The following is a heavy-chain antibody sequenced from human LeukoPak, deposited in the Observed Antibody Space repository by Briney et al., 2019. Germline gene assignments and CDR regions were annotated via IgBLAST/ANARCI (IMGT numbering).Heavy chain of an antibody. Sequence: SVKVSCKASVGTFSSYAISWVRQAPGQGLEWMGGIIPIFGTANYAQKFQGRVTITADESTNTAYMELSSLRSEDTAVYYCARDDNDYGDPWSAVDAFDIWGQGTMVTVSS. J-gene: IGHJ3*02. CDR2: IIPIFGTA. V-gene: IGHV1-69*13. D-gene: IGHD4-17*01. CDR3: ARDDNDYGDPWSAVDAFDI. CDR1: VGTFSSYA.